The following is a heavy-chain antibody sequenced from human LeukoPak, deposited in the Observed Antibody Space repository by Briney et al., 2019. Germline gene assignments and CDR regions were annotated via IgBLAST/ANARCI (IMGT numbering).Heavy chain of an antibody. Sequence: GGSLRLSCAASGFTSTSYAMSWVRQAPGKGREWVSAISGIGGSTYYADSVKGRFTISRDNSKNTLYLQMNSLRAEDTAVYYCAKSRPYYYDSSGYSSYYFDYWGQGTLVTVSS. CDR1: GFTSTSYA. CDR2: ISGIGGST. D-gene: IGHD3-22*01. V-gene: IGHV3-23*01. CDR3: AKSRPYYYDSSGYSSYYFDY. J-gene: IGHJ4*02.